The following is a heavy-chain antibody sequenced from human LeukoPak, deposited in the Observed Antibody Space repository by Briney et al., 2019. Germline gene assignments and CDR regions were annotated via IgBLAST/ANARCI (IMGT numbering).Heavy chain of an antibody. CDR3: ARDPGGAVISPDYYYGMDV. CDR2: IFTSEST. D-gene: IGHD4-23*01. V-gene: IGHV4-4*07. CDR1: GGSISGYH. J-gene: IGHJ6*02. Sequence: PSETLSLTCSVSGGSISGYHWSWIRQPAGKGLERIGSIFTSESTSYNPSLKSRVTMSVDTSKNQFSLKLNSVTAADTAVYYCARDPGGAVISPDYYYGMDVRGQGTAVTVSS.